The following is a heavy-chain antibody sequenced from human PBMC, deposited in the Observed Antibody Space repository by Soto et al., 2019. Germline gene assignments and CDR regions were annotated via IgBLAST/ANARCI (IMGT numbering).Heavy chain of an antibody. CDR2: INPSGGST. J-gene: IGHJ6*02. Sequence: ASVKVSCKASGYTFTSYYMHWVRQAPGQGLEWMGIINPSGGSTSYAQKFQGRVTMTRDTSTSTVYMELSSLRSEDTAVYYCACSIAAAEAGPPGWYYYYGMDVWGQGTTVTVYS. CDR3: ACSIAAAEAGPPGWYYYYGMDV. D-gene: IGHD6-13*01. CDR1: GYTFTSYY. V-gene: IGHV1-46*01.